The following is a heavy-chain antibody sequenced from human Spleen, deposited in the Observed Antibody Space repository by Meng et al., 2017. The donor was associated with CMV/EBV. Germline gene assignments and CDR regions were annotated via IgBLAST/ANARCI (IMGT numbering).Heavy chain of an antibody. J-gene: IGHJ6*02. D-gene: IGHD3-3*01. CDR3: ARGPRAEWLSLNHYYGMDV. CDR1: GINFGDYA. CDR2: IYSGGTT. Sequence: GESLKISCTASGINFGDYAMNWVRQAPGKGLEWVSVIYSGGTTDYADSVKGRFTISRDNSTNTLYLQMNSLRAEDTAVYYCARGPRAEWLSLNHYYGMDVWGQGTTVTVSS. V-gene: IGHV3-53*01.